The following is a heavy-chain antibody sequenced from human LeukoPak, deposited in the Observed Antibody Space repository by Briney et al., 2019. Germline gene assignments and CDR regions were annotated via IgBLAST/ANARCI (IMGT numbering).Heavy chain of an antibody. CDR2: INPNSGGT. CDR3: ARAIAVVDY. J-gene: IGHJ4*02. CDR1: GYTYTDLY. Sequence: ASVKVSCKASGYTYTDLYIHWVRQAPGQGLEWMGWINPNSGGTNSAQKFQGRVTMTKDTSISTAYMELSRLRSDDTAVYFCARAIAVVDYWGQGTLVTVSS. V-gene: IGHV1-2*02. D-gene: IGHD6-19*01.